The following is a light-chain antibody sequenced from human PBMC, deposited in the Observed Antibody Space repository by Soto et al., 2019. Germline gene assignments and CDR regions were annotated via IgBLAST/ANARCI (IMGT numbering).Light chain of an antibody. Sequence: EIVLTQSPGTLSLSPGERATLSCRASQSVSSNYLAWYQQKPGQAPRLLIYGASSRATGIPDRFSGSGSGXXXXXXXXXXXXXXXXVYYCQQYGNSPWTFGQGTKVEIK. V-gene: IGKV3-20*01. CDR2: GAS. J-gene: IGKJ1*01. CDR3: QQYGNSPWT. CDR1: QSVSSNY.